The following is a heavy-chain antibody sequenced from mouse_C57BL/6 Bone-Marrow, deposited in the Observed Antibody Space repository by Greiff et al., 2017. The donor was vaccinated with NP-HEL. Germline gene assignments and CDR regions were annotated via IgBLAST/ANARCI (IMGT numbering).Heavy chain of an antibody. J-gene: IGHJ2*01. CDR2: IYPGGGYT. Sequence: VQLQQSGAELVRPGTSVKMSCKASGYTFTNYWIGWAKQRPGHGLEWIGDIYPGGGYTNYNEKFKGKATLTADKSSSTAYMQVSSLTSEDSAIYYCARISPHYYGSSYFDYWGQGTTLTVSS. D-gene: IGHD1-1*01. CDR3: ARISPHYYGSSYFDY. CDR1: GYTFTNYW. V-gene: IGHV1-63*01.